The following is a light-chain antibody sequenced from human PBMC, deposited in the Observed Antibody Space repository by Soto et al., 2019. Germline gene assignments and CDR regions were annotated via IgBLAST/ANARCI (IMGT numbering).Light chain of an antibody. J-gene: IGLJ1*01. CDR3: SSYASSYTYV. CDR2: DVS. V-gene: IGLV2-11*01. CDR1: SRDVGGYNY. Sequence: QSALTQPRSVSGSPGQSVTISCTGTSRDVGGYNYVSWYQQHPGKAPKLMIYDVSKRPSGVPDRFSGSKSGNTASLTISGLQAEDEADYYCSSYASSYTYVFGTGTKLTVL.